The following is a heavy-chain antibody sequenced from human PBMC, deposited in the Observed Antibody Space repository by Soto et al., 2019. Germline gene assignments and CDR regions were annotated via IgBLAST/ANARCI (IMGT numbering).Heavy chain of an antibody. D-gene: IGHD6-13*01. Sequence: GGSLRLSCVASGFTFSGHAIHWFRQAPGKGLEWVAQVWSDGSNKYYADSVKGRFTISRDNSKNTVFLQMSSLKVEDTAVYHCARDGQQLAPYTMDVWGQGTTVTVSS. CDR2: VWSDGSNK. CDR3: ARDGQQLAPYTMDV. J-gene: IGHJ6*02. V-gene: IGHV3-33*01. CDR1: GFTFSGHA.